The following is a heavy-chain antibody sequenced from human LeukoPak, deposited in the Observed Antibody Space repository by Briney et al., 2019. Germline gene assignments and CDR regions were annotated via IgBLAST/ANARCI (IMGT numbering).Heavy chain of an antibody. V-gene: IGHV3-20*04. D-gene: IGHD1-20*01. CDR1: GFTFDDYG. J-gene: IGHJ4*02. CDR2: INWNGGST. CDR3: ARDAPDRYSWNDVTDY. Sequence: GGSLRLSCAASGFTFDDYGMSWVRQAPGKGLEWVSGINWNGGSTGYADSVKGRFTISRDNAKNSLYLQMNSLRAEDTALYYCARDAPDRYSWNDVTDYWGQGTLVTVSS.